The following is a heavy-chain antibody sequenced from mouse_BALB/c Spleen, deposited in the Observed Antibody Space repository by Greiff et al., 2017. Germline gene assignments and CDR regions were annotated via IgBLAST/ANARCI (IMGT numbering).Heavy chain of an antibody. J-gene: IGHJ3*01. CDR3: ARPPFAY. V-gene: IGHV5-9-3*01. CDR1: GFTFSSYA. CDR2: ISSGGSYT. Sequence: EVQGVESGGGLVKPGGSLKLSCAASGFTFSSYAMSWVRQTPEKRLEWVATISSGGSYTYYPDSVKGRFTISRDNAKNTLYLQMSSLRSEDTAMYYCARPPFAYWGQGTLVTVSA.